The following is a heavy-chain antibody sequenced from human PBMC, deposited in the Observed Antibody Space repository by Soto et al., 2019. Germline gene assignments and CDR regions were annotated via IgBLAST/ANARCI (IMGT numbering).Heavy chain of an antibody. Sequence: PGGSLRLSCAASGFTFSSYAMSWVRQAPGKGLEWVSAISGSGGSTYYADSVKGRFTISRDNSKNTLYLQMNSLRAEDTAVYYCAKDPVHYYDSSGSSRYFDYWGQGTLVTVSS. CDR1: GFTFSSYA. CDR3: AKDPVHYYDSSGSSRYFDY. CDR2: ISGSGGST. V-gene: IGHV3-23*01. J-gene: IGHJ4*02. D-gene: IGHD3-22*01.